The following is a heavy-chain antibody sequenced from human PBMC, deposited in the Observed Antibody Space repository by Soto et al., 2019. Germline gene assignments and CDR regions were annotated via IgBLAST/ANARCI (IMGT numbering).Heavy chain of an antibody. D-gene: IGHD6-13*01. CDR2: IIPYYNTL. CDR1: EGTFNSYA. CDR3: ASGASRWYPYAFDS. Sequence: QAQVVQSGAEVRKPGSSVKLSCKASEGTFNSYAIAWVRQAPGQGLEWMGGIIPYYNTLNYAHKFQDRVTITADDSTNTVYMELSSLRSDDTAVYFCASGASRWYPYAFDSWAQGTLVTVSS. V-gene: IGHV1-69*01. J-gene: IGHJ4*02.